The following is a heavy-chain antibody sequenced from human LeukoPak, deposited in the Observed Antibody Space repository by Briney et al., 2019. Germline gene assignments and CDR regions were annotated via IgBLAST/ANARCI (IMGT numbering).Heavy chain of an antibody. Sequence: GSLRLSCAASGFTVSSYAMSWVRQAPGKGLEWVSAISGSGGSTYYADSVKGRFTISRDNSKNTLYLQMNSLRAEDTAVYYCAKEQGQQLVLNPFDYWGQGTLVTVSS. J-gene: IGHJ4*02. CDR1: GFTVSSYA. CDR3: AKEQGQQLVLNPFDY. V-gene: IGHV3-23*01. D-gene: IGHD6-13*01. CDR2: ISGSGGST.